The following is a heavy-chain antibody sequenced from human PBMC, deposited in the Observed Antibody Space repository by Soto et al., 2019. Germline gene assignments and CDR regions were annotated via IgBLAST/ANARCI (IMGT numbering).Heavy chain of an antibody. J-gene: IGHJ4*02. D-gene: IGHD6-13*01. V-gene: IGHV3-21*01. Sequence: ESLKISCAASGFTFSNFTMNWVRRAPGKGLEWVSSISSTSRYIYYAVSVKGRFTISRDNAKKSLYLQMNSLRAEDTAVYFCARFTFSSTGYTSSSYFDYWGQGTKVTVSS. CDR3: ARFTFSSTGYTSSSYFDY. CDR1: GFTFSNFT. CDR2: ISSTSRYI.